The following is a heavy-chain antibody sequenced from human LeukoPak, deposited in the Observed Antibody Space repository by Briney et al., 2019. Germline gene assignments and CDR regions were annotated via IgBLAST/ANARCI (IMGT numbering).Heavy chain of an antibody. CDR2: INPNSGGT. Sequence: ASVKVSCKASGYTFTGYYMHWVRQAPGQGLEWMGRINPNSGGTNYAEKFQGRVTMTRDTSISTAYMELSRLRSDDTAVYYCAGDTHSGYEFAYDYWGQGTLVTVSS. CDR3: AGDTHSGYEFAYDY. J-gene: IGHJ4*02. CDR1: GYTFTGYY. V-gene: IGHV1-2*06. D-gene: IGHD5-12*01.